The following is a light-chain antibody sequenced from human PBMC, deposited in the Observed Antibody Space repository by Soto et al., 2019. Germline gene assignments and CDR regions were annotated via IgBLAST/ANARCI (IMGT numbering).Light chain of an antibody. CDR2: EVT. CDR3: AAYSGGGTHVL. CDR1: GSDVGAYNY. J-gene: IGLJ2*01. V-gene: IGLV2-14*01. Sequence: QSALTQPASVSGSPGQSITISCTGTGSDVGAYNYVSWYQQHPGKAPKLLISEVTNRPSGVSNRFSGSKSGNTASLTISGLQAAAEAEYYYAAYSGGGTHVLVGGGTKLTV.